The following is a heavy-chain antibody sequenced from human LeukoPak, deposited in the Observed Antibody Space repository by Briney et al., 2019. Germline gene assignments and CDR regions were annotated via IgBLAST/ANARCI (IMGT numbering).Heavy chain of an antibody. CDR3: ARDPSPIVRDSGDY. J-gene: IGHJ4*02. CDR1: GYTLTIYG. D-gene: IGHD3-10*01. CDR2: ISAYNGNT. Sequence: ASVKVSCKASGYTLTIYGISWVRQAPGQGLEWMGWISAYNGNTNYAQKLQGRVTMTTDTSTSTAYMELRSLRSDDTAVYYSARDPSPIVRDSGDYWGQGTLVTVSS. V-gene: IGHV1-18*01.